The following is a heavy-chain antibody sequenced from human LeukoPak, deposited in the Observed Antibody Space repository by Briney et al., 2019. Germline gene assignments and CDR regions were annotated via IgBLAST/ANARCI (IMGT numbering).Heavy chain of an antibody. J-gene: IGHJ4*02. CDR2: IGYDGTNK. CDR3: AKGSSDWYFDH. D-gene: IGHD6-19*01. Sequence: GGSLRLSCAASGFTFSSYGMHWVRQAPGKGLEWVACIGYDGTNKYYTDSVRGRFTISRDNSKNTLYLQVNSLRAEDMAVYYCAKGSSDWYFDHWGQGTLVTASS. CDR1: GFTFSSYG. V-gene: IGHV3-30*02.